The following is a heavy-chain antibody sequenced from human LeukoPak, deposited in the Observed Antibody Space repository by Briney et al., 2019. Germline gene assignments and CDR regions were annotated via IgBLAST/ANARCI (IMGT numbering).Heavy chain of an antibody. CDR1: GFSLSPYS. CDR2: ISTTSSII. D-gene: IGHD4-17*01. Sequence: PGGSLRLSCAASGFSLSPYSMNWVRQAPGKGLEWVSYISTTSSIIYYADSVKGRFTISRDNAKNTVYLQMNSLRDEDTAVYYCARRHGDYVGSLEYWGQGTLVTVSS. V-gene: IGHV3-48*02. J-gene: IGHJ4*02. CDR3: ARRHGDYVGSLEY.